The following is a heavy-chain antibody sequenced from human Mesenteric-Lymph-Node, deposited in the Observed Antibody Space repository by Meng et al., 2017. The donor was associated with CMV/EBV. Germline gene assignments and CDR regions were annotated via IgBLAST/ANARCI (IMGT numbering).Heavy chain of an antibody. CDR2: INSDGSST. V-gene: IGHV3-74*01. Sequence: GESLTLSCAASGFTVSSDYMSWVRQAPGKGLVWVSRINSDGSSTSYADSVKGRFTISRDNAKNTLYLQMNSLRAEDTAVYYCARASGTIYYYYGMDVWGQGTTVTVSS. CDR1: GFTVSSDY. J-gene: IGHJ6*02. CDR3: ARASGTIYYYYGMDV. D-gene: IGHD1-7*01.